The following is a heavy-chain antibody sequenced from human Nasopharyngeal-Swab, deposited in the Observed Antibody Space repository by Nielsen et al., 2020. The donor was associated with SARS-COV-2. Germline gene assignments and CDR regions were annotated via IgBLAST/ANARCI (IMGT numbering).Heavy chain of an antibody. CDR2: ISSSSSTI. CDR1: GFTFSSYS. J-gene: IGHJ6*02. CDR3: ARGDSF. D-gene: IGHD2-21*01. V-gene: IGHV3-48*02. Sequence: GESLKISCAASGFTFSSYSMNWVRQAPGKGLEWVSYISSSSSTIYYADSVKGRFTISRDNAKNSLYLQMNSLRDEGTAMYYCARGDSFWGQGTTVTVSS.